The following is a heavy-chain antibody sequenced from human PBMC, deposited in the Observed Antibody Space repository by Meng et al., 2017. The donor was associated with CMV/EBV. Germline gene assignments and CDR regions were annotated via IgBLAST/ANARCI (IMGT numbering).Heavy chain of an antibody. J-gene: IGHJ4*02. D-gene: IGHD2-2*01. Sequence: SLKISCAASGFTFSSYELNWVRQAPGKRLGWVSYNSSSGSTIYYADSVKGRFTISRDNAKNSLYLQMNGLRAEDTAVYYCARPPYQLPPGWGQGTLVTVSS. V-gene: IGHV3-48*03. CDR2: NSSSGSTI. CDR3: ARPPYQLPPG. CDR1: GFTFSSYE.